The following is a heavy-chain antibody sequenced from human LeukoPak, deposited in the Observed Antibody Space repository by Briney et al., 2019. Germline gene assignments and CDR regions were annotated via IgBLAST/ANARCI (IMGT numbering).Heavy chain of an antibody. Sequence: ASVKVSCKASGYTFTGYYMHWVRQAPGQGLEWMGWINPNSGGTNYAQKFQGRVTMTRDTSISTAYMELSRLRSDDTAVYYCARVGRWFGELLVYYYYGMDVWGQGTTVTVSS. V-gene: IGHV1-2*02. CDR2: INPNSGGT. D-gene: IGHD3-10*01. CDR3: ARVGRWFGELLVYYYYGMDV. CDR1: GYTFTGYY. J-gene: IGHJ6*02.